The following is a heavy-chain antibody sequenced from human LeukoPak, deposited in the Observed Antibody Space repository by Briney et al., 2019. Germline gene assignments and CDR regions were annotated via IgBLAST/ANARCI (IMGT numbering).Heavy chain of an antibody. CDR3: ARLGLEVPAAMAFDY. CDR1: GGSISSSSYY. J-gene: IGHJ4*02. D-gene: IGHD2-2*01. CDR2: IYYSGST. V-gene: IGHV4-39*01. Sequence: SETLSLTCTVSGGSISSSSYYWGWIRQPPGKGLEWIGSIYYSGSTYYNPSLKSRVTISVDTSKNQFSLKLSPVTAADTAVYYCARLGLEVPAAMAFDYWGQGTLVTVSS.